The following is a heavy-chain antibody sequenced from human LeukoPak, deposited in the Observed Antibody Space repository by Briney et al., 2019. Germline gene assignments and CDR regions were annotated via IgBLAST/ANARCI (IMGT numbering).Heavy chain of an antibody. J-gene: IGHJ4*02. Sequence: GGSLRLSCAASGFTFSSYAMHWVRQAPGKGLEYVSAISSNGGSTYYANSVKGRFTISRDNSKNILYLEMNSLRVEDTAIYYCAKDRSSSTSCSNYWGRGTLVTVSS. CDR3: AKDRSSSTSCSNY. D-gene: IGHD2-2*01. V-gene: IGHV3-64*01. CDR1: GFTFSSYA. CDR2: ISSNGGST.